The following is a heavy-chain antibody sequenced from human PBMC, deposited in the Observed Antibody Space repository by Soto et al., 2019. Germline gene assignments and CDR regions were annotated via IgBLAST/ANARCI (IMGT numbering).Heavy chain of an antibody. Sequence: GGSLRLSCAASGFTFSGSAMHWVRQASGKGLEWVGRIRSKANSYATAYAASVKGRFTISRDDSKNTAYLQMNSLKTEDTAVYYCTRRPPAVPYYDSSGYYYEEYYFDYWGQGTLVTVSS. CDR3: TRRPPAVPYYDSSGYYYEEYYFDY. D-gene: IGHD3-22*01. J-gene: IGHJ4*02. CDR1: GFTFSGSA. V-gene: IGHV3-73*01. CDR2: IRSKANSYAT.